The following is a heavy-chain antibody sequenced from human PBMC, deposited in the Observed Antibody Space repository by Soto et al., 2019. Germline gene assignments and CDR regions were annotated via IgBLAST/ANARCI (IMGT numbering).Heavy chain of an antibody. V-gene: IGHV4-59*01. J-gene: IGHJ6*03. CDR3: ARDRRYCSSTSCYYNYMDV. CDR2: IYYSGST. CDR1: GGSISSYY. D-gene: IGHD2-2*01. Sequence: SETLSLTCTVSGGSISSYYWSWIRQPPGKGLEWIGYIYYSGSTNYNPSLKSRVTISVDTSKNQFSLKLSSVTAADTAVYYCARDRRYCSSTSCYYNYMDVWGKGTTVTVSS.